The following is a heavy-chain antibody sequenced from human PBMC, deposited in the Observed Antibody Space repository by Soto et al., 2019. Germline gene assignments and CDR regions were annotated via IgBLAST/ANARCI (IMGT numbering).Heavy chain of an antibody. Sequence: SVKVSGKASGYTFTSYAMHWVRQAPVQRLEWMGWINAGNGNTKYSQKFQGRVTITRDTSASTAYMELSSLRSEDTAVYYCARAEYYYDSSGWPPFDYWGQGTLVTV. D-gene: IGHD3-22*01. CDR3: ARAEYYYDSSGWPPFDY. CDR2: INAGNGNT. J-gene: IGHJ4*02. V-gene: IGHV1-3*01. CDR1: GYTFTSYA.